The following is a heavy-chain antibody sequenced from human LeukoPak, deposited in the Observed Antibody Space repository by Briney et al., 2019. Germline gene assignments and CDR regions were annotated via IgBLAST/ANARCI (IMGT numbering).Heavy chain of an antibody. D-gene: IGHD3-9*01. J-gene: IGHJ4*02. Sequence: GGSLRLSCAASGFTFSSYGMHWVRQAPGKGLEWVAVIWYDGSNKYYADSVQGRFTISRDNSKNTLYLQMNSLRAEDTAVYYCAREAPLRYFNYWGQGTLVTVSS. CDR1: GFTFSSYG. V-gene: IGHV3-33*01. CDR2: IWYDGSNK. CDR3: AREAPLRYFNY.